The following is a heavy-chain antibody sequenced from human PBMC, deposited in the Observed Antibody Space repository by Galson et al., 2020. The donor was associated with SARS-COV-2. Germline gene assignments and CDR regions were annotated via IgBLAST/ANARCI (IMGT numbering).Heavy chain of an antibody. Sequence: SETLSLICTVSGGSISSGGYYWSWIRQHPGKGLEWIGYIYYSGSTYYNPSLKSRVTISVDTSKNQFSLKLSSVTAADTAVYYCARAQITMIVVLGAFDIWGQGTMVTVSS. J-gene: IGHJ3*02. CDR1: GGSISSGGYY. D-gene: IGHD3-22*01. CDR3: ARAQITMIVVLGAFDI. V-gene: IGHV4-31*03. CDR2: IYYSGST.